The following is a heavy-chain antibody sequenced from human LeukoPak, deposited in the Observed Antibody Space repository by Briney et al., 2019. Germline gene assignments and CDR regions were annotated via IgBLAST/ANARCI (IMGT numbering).Heavy chain of an antibody. CDR3: ATRYCSSTSCYLGTFDI. D-gene: IGHD2-2*01. Sequence: PSETLSPTCTVSGYSISSGYYWGWIRQPPGKGLEWIGSIFHSGSTYYNPSLKSRVTISVDTSKNQFSLKLSSVTAADTAVYYCATRYCSSTSCYLGTFDIWGQGTMVTVSS. CDR1: GYSISSGYY. V-gene: IGHV4-38-2*02. J-gene: IGHJ3*02. CDR2: IFHSGST.